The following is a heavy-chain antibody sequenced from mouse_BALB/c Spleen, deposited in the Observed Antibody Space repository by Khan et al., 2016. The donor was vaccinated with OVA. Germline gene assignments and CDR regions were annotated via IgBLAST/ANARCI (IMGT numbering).Heavy chain of an antibody. CDR3: AKDRGYYAVDY. Sequence: QVQLKQSGPGLVAPSQSLSITCTVSGFSLTSYGLSWVRQPPGKGLEWLGVIWGEGKPNFHSDLRSNLRISKDNSKSQVFLKLNSLQTDDTSTYYCAKDRGYYAVDYWGQGTSVTVSS. V-gene: IGHV2-3*01. CDR1: GFSLTSYG. CDR2: IWGEGKP. J-gene: IGHJ4*01.